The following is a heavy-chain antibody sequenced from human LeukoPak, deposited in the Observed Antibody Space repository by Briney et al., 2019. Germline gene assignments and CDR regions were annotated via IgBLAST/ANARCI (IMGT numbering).Heavy chain of an antibody. D-gene: IGHD4-23*01. Sequence: PSETLSLTCTVSGDSINSYYWSWIRRPPGKGLEWIGSIYYIGNSNYNPSLKSRVTISVDTSRNQFSLKVNSVTAADTAVYYCARDYGGNPGFFDSWGQGTLVTVSS. V-gene: IGHV4-59*01. J-gene: IGHJ4*02. CDR3: ARDYGGNPGFFDS. CDR2: IYYIGNS. CDR1: GDSINSYY.